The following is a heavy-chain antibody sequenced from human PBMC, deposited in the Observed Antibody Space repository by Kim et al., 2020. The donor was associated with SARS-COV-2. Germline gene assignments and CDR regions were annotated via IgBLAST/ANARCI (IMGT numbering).Heavy chain of an antibody. CDR3: ARDGSLELAEIRCFVH. CDR1: GFTFSSCW. V-gene: IGHV3-74*01. Sequence: GGSLRLSCAASGFTFSSCWMHWVRQAPGKGLVWVASLNRDGSKTYYAGSVRGRFTISRDNAKKTLYLQMNSLRVEDTAVYYCARDGSLELAEIRCFVHWGQGTLVTVS. CDR2: LNRDGSKT. J-gene: IGHJ4*02. D-gene: IGHD1-26*01.